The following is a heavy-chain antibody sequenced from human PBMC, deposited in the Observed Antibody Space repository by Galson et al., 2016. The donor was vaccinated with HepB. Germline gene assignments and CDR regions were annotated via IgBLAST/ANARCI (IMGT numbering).Heavy chain of an antibody. Sequence: SVKVSCKASGYPLTSYAMHWVRQAPGQRLEWMGWINSGNGNTKYSQKFQGRVTITRDTSASTAYMELSSLRSEDTAVYYFARDPGGSPTRLDYWGQGTLVTVSA. CDR3: ARDPGGSPTRLDY. J-gene: IGHJ4*02. CDR2: INSGNGNT. CDR1: GYPLTSYA. V-gene: IGHV1-3*01. D-gene: IGHD1-26*01.